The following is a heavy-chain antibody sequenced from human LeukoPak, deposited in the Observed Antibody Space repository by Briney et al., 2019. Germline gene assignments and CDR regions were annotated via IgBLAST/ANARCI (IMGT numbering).Heavy chain of an antibody. D-gene: IGHD3-22*01. V-gene: IGHV3-33*01. J-gene: IGHJ3*02. CDR2: IWYDGRNK. CDR1: GFTFSSYG. CDR3: ARDGGSSGYHDALDI. Sequence: PGGSLRLSCAASGFTFSSYGMHWVRQAPGRGLEWVALIWYDGRNKYYADSMEGRFTISRDSSKNTLSLQLNSLRDEDTAVYYCARDGGSSGYHDALDIWGQGTMVTVSA.